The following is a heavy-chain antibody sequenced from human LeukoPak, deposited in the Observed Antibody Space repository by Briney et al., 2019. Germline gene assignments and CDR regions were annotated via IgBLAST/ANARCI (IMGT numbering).Heavy chain of an antibody. CDR1: GFTFSSYG. Sequence: GGSLRLSCAASGFTFSSYGMHWVRQAPGKGLEWVAFIRYDGSNKYYADSVKGRFTISRDNSKNTLYLQMNSLRAEDTAVYYCAKVGSYYGSGSYHFDYWGQGTLVTVSS. V-gene: IGHV3-30*02. J-gene: IGHJ4*02. CDR3: AKVGSYYGSGSYHFDY. D-gene: IGHD3-10*01. CDR2: IRYDGSNK.